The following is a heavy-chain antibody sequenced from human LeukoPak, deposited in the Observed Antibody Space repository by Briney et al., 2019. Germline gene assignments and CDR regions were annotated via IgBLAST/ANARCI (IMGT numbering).Heavy chain of an antibody. J-gene: IGHJ4*02. CDR1: GFTFSNYY. Sequence: GGSLRLSCAASGFTFSNYYMHWVGQGPGKGLVWVSDINGDGSSTNYADSVKGRFTISRDNAKNTLYLQMNSLRADDTAVYFCARGELPYSFDSRGQGTLVTVSS. CDR2: INGDGSST. CDR3: ARGELPYSFDS. V-gene: IGHV3-74*01. D-gene: IGHD1-7*01.